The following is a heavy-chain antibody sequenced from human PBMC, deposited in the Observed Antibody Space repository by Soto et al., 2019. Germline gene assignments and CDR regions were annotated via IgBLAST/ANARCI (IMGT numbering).Heavy chain of an antibody. J-gene: IGHJ4*02. CDR1: GYTFTSYG. CDR2: ISAYNGNT. CDR3: ARDGLGLLWIGELLLNFDY. Sequence: ASVKVSCKASGYTFTSYGISWVRQAPGQGLEWMGWISAYNGNTNYAQKLQGRVTMTTDTSTSTAYMELRSLRSDDTAVYYCARDGLGLLWIGELLLNFDYWGQGTLVTVSS. D-gene: IGHD3-10*01. V-gene: IGHV1-18*01.